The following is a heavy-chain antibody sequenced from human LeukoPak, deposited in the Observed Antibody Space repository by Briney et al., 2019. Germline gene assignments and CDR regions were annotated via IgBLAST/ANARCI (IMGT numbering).Heavy chain of an antibody. D-gene: IGHD1-1*01. Sequence: GGSLRLSCAASGFTFSSYGMHWVRQAPGKGLDWVAVIWYDGSNKYYGDSVKGRFTISRDNSKNTLYLQMNSLRAEDTAVYYCARDTGPYAEYFQHWGQGTLVTVSS. V-gene: IGHV3-33*01. CDR3: ARDTGPYAEYFQH. J-gene: IGHJ1*01. CDR1: GFTFSSYG. CDR2: IWYDGSNK.